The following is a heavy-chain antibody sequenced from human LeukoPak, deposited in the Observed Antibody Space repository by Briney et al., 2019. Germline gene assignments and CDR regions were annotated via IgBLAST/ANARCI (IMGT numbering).Heavy chain of an antibody. CDR3: ARVGEGILGSGYYFDY. CDR1: GGTFSSYA. J-gene: IGHJ4*02. V-gene: IGHV1-69*04. CDR2: IIPILGIA. Sequence: SVKVSYKASGGTFSSYAISWVRQAPGQGLEWMGRIIPILGIANYAQKFQGRVTITADKSTSTAYMELSSLRSEDTAVYYCARVGEGILGSGYYFDYWGQGTLVTVSS. D-gene: IGHD2-15*01.